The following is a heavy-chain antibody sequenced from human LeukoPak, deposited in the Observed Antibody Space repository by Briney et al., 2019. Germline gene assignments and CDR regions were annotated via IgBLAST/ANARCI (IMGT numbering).Heavy chain of an antibody. CDR1: GYTFTSYG. J-gene: IGHJ6*03. V-gene: IGHV1-18*01. CDR2: ISAYNGNT. Sequence: ASVKVSCKASGYTFTSYGISWVRQAPGQGLEWMGWISAYNGNTNYAQKLQGRVTMTTDTSTSTAYMELRSLRSDDTAVYYCARGSTVTTNYYYYMDVWGKGTTVTISS. CDR3: ARGSTVTTNYYYYMDV. D-gene: IGHD4-17*01.